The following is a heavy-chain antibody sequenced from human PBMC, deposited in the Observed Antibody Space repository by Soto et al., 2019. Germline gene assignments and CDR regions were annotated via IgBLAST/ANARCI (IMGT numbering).Heavy chain of an antibody. Sequence: GASVKVSCKAPGYALTGHHMHWVRQAPGQGLEWMGVINPSGDSASYAHKFQGRITMTRDTSKNQFSLELNSVTAADTAFYYCAGHHDILTGYHYWGQGALVTVSS. V-gene: IGHV1-46*01. D-gene: IGHD3-9*01. CDR3: AGHHDILTGYHY. J-gene: IGHJ4*02. CDR1: GYALTGHH. CDR2: INPSGDSA.